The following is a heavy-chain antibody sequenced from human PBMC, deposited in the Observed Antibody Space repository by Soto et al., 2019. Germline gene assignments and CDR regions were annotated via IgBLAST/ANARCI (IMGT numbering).Heavy chain of an antibody. Sequence: PGGSLRLSCAASGFTFSSYAMHWVRQAPGKGLERVAVISYEGSNKYYADTVKGRFTISRDNSKNTLYLQMNSLRTEDTAVYYCARDRAAYYYGSGPFDPWGQGT. CDR2: ISYEGSNK. D-gene: IGHD3-10*01. CDR1: GFTFSSYA. CDR3: ARDRAAYYYGSGPFDP. V-gene: IGHV3-30-3*01. J-gene: IGHJ5*02.